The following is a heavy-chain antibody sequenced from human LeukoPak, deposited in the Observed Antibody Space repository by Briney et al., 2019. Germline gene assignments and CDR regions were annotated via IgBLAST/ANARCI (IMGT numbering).Heavy chain of an antibody. D-gene: IGHD3-9*01. V-gene: IGHV3-23*01. J-gene: IGHJ4*02. CDR1: GFTFSSYA. CDR2: ISGSGGST. Sequence: GGSLRLSCAASGFTFSSYAMSWVRQAPGKRLEWVSAISGSGGSTYYADSVKGRFTISRDNSKNTLYLQMNSLRAEDTAVYYCAKDFRSPHYDILTGYSSFDYWGQGTLVTVSS. CDR3: AKDFRSPHYDILTGYSSFDY.